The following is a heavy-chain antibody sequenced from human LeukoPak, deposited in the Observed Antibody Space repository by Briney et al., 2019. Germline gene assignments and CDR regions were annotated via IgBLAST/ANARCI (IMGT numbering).Heavy chain of an antibody. J-gene: IGHJ3*02. CDR2: INYSGST. CDR3: ARKGPEDAFDI. CDR1: GYSISSGYY. V-gene: IGHV4-38-2*02. Sequence: SETLSLTCTVSGYSISSGYYWGWIRQPPGKGLQWIGEINYSGSTNSSPSLKSRVTISVDTSKNQFSLNLISVTAADTAVYFCARKGPEDAFDIWGQGTMVSVSS. D-gene: IGHD1-14*01.